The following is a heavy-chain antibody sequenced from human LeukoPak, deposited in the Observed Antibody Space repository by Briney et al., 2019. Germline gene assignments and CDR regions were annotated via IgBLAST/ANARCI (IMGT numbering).Heavy chain of an antibody. CDR3: AKGGFITIFPLDE. CDR1: GLTFSDYS. CDR2: ISGSGGST. J-gene: IGHJ4*02. D-gene: IGHD3-9*01. V-gene: IGHV3-23*01. Sequence: PGGSLRLSCTASGLTFSDYSMNWVRQAPGKGLEWVSAISGSGGSTYYADSVKGRFTISRDKSKNTLYLQMNSLRAEDTAVYYCAKGGFITIFPLDEWGQGTLVTVSS.